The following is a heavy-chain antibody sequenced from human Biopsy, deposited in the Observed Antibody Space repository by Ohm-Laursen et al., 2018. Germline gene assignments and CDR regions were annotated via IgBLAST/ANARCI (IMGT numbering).Heavy chain of an antibody. V-gene: IGHV1-69*13. CDR2: ISPVFGAV. D-gene: IGHD3-16*01. J-gene: IGHJ4*02. Sequence: ASVKVSCKASGGTFNNYTISWVRQAPGPGLEWMGGISPVFGAVKYAEKFRGRLTITAGESTGAAYMELNSLTSDDTPVYFCATDAVGGLAVFGGQGTLVTVSS. CDR3: ATDAVGGLAVF. CDR1: GGTFNNYT.